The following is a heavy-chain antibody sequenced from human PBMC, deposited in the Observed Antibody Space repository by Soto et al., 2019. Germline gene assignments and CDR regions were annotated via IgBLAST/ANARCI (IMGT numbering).Heavy chain of an antibody. CDR3: ARDRYCEPINCYGYFEL. J-gene: IGHJ4*01. V-gene: IGHV1-69*04. CDR1: GASFSSHT. Sequence: SVKVSCKASGASFSSHTISWVRQAPGQGLEWMGRIIPMHGITNYAQKFQGRVTITADKSTATAYMELSSLRSEDTAIYYCARDRYCEPINCYGYFELWGHGTLLTVSS. CDR2: IIPMHGIT. D-gene: IGHD3-9*01.